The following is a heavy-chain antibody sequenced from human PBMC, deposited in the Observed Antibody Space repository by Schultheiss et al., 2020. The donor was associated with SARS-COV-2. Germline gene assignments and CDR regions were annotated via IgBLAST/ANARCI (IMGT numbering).Heavy chain of an antibody. D-gene: IGHD3-22*01. Sequence: GGSLRLSCAASGFTVSSNYMSWVRQAPGKGLEWVSVIYSGGSTYYADSVKGRFTISRDNSKNTLYLQMNSLRAEDTAVYYCARAYYYDSSGYYNSDYYYGMDVWGQGTTVTVSS. V-gene: IGHV3-53*01. CDR2: IYSGGST. CDR3: ARAYYYDSSGYYNSDYYYGMDV. J-gene: IGHJ6*02. CDR1: GFTVSSNY.